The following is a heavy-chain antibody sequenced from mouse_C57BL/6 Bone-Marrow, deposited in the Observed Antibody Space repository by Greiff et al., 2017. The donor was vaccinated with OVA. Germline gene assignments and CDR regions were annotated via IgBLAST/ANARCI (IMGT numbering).Heavy chain of an antibody. J-gene: IGHJ2*01. V-gene: IGHV3-6*01. D-gene: IGHD1-1*01. CDR3: ARSYGSSSYFDY. CDR1: GYSITSGYF. CDR2: ISYDGSN. Sequence: DVQLQESGPGLVKPSQSLSLTCSVTGYSITSGYFWNLIRQFPGNKQEWMGDISYDGSNKYNPSLKNRITITRDTSKNLFFLKFNSVTTENTATYYCARSYGSSSYFDYWGQGTTLTVSS.